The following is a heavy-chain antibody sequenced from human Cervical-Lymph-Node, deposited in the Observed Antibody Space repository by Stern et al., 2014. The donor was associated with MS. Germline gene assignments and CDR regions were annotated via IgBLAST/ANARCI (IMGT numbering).Heavy chain of an antibody. Sequence: MQLVQSGGGVIQPGGSLRLSCTASGFTVSRDYMTWVRQAPGKGLEWVSLITNCGSTFYTDSVKGRFTISRDDSKNTVYLHMTSLRAEDTAMYYCARDTSSPERSDWWGQGTLVTVSS. CDR1: GFTVSRDY. D-gene: IGHD1-1*01. CDR2: ITNCGST. CDR3: ARDTSSPERSDW. V-gene: IGHV3-53*01. J-gene: IGHJ4*02.